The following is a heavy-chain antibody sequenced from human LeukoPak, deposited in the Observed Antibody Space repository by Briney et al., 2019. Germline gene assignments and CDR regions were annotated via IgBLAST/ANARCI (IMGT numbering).Heavy chain of an antibody. CDR2: IIPNLGMA. D-gene: IGHD2-2*01. Sequence: SVKVSCKASGGTFSNGAISWVRQAPGQGLEWMGRIIPNLGMALYAQKFKGRVTITADKSPSTAYMELSSLTSEDTAVYFCARDLVCTMNCKDSWGQGTLVTVS. J-gene: IGHJ4*02. V-gene: IGHV1-69*04. CDR3: ARDLVCTMNCKDS. CDR1: GGTFSNGA.